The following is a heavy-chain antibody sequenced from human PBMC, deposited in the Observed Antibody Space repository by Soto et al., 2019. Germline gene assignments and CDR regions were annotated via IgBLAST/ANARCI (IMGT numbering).Heavy chain of an antibody. Sequence: PGGSLRLSCAASGFTFSSYAMSWVRQAPGKGLEWVSAISGSGGSTYYADSVKGRFTISRDNSKNTLYLQMNSLRAEDTAVYYCASVLWSGYTRRLHYYLDVWGKGTTVTVSS. D-gene: IGHD3-3*01. V-gene: IGHV3-23*01. CDR2: ISGSGGST. CDR3: ASVLWSGYTRRLHYYLDV. J-gene: IGHJ6*03. CDR1: GFTFSSYA.